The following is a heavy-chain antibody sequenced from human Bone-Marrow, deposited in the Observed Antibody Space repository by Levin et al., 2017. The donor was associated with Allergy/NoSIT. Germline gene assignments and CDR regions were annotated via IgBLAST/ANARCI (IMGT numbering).Heavy chain of an antibody. Sequence: KRGESLKISCKASGGTFSSHAISWVRQAPGQGLEWMGGIIPIFGTANYAQKFQGRVTITADKFTSTAYMELSSLGSEDTAVYYCARDRGGVAGYFDYWGQGTLVTVSS. CDR1: GGTFSSHA. V-gene: IGHV1-69*06. CDR3: ARDRGGVAGYFDY. J-gene: IGHJ4*02. D-gene: IGHD6-19*01. CDR2: IIPIFGTA.